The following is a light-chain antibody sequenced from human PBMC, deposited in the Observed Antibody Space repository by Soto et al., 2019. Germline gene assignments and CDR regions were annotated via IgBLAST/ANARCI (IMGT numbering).Light chain of an antibody. CDR1: QSGTSNY. CDR3: QHYGAAPIT. Sequence: EILLTQSPGTLSLSPGERATLSCRASQSGTSNYLAWYQQKPGQAPRLLIYGASSRATGIPDRFSGSGSGTDFTLTISRLEPEDFALYYCQHYGAAPITFGQGTRLEIK. CDR2: GAS. V-gene: IGKV3-20*01. J-gene: IGKJ5*01.